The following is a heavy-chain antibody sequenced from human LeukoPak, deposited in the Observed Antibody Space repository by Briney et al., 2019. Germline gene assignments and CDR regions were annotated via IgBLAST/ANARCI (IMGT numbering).Heavy chain of an antibody. V-gene: IGHV3-23*01. J-gene: IGHJ4*02. Sequence: GGSLRLSCATSGFTFSTYAMSWVRQAPGKGVEWVSSISDSGANTYYADSVKGRITISRDKPKNTLNLQMNSLRAEDTAIYYCAKGPLTAHYTFEYWGQGTLVTVSS. D-gene: IGHD3-9*01. CDR1: GFTFSTYA. CDR3: AKGPLTAHYTFEY. CDR2: ISDSGANT.